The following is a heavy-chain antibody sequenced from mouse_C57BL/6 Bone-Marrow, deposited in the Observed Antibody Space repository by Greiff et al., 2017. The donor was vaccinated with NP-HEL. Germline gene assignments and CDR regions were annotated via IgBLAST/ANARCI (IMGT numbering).Heavy chain of an antibody. D-gene: IGHD1-1*01. CDR3: AKSSYYYGSSLFAY. J-gene: IGHJ3*01. CDR2: IWRGGST. CDR1: GFSLTSYG. Sequence: VKLVESGPGLVQPSQSLSITCTVSGFSLTSYGVHWVRQSPGKGLEWLGVIWRGGSTDYNAAFMSRLSITKDNSKSQVFFKMNSLQADDTAIYYCAKSSYYYGSSLFAYWGQGTLVTVSA. V-gene: IGHV2-5*01.